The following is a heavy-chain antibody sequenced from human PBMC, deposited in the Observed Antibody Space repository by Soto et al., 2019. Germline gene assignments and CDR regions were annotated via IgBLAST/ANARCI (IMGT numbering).Heavy chain of an antibody. J-gene: IGHJ6*02. CDR3: ARDMEEMVQPGHPYYYGMDV. D-gene: IGHD3-10*01. Sequence: ETLSLTCTVSGGSISSSSYYWGWIRQPPGKGLEWIGSIYYSGSTYYNPSLKSRVTISVDTSKNQFSLKLSSVTAADTAVYYCARDMEEMVQPGHPYYYGMDVWGQGTTVTVSS. CDR2: IYYSGST. CDR1: GGSISSSSYY. V-gene: IGHV4-39*02.